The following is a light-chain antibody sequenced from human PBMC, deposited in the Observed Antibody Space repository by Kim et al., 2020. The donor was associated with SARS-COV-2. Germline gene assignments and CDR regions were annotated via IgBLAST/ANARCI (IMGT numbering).Light chain of an antibody. J-gene: IGLJ2*01. Sequence: GQTVRITCQGDSLRSYYASWYQQKPGHAPVLVIYGKNNRPSGIPDRFSGSSSGNTASLTITGAQAEDEADYYCNSRDSSGNFVVFGGGTQLTVL. V-gene: IGLV3-19*01. CDR1: SLRSYY. CDR3: NSRDSSGNFVV. CDR2: GKN.